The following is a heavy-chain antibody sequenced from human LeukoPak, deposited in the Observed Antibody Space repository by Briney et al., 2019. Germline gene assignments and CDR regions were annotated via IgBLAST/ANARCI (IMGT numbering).Heavy chain of an antibody. V-gene: IGHV3-23*01. CDR3: AKEDNRYFAL. J-gene: IGHJ2*01. CDR1: GITFSNSG. D-gene: IGHD1-14*01. Sequence: GGSLRLSCAASGITFSNSGMSWVRQAPGEGLEWVSAISGSGFSTYYADSVKGRFTISRDNLKNMLYLQTSSLSADDTAVYYCAKEDNRYFALCGRGTLVTVSS. CDR2: ISGSGFST.